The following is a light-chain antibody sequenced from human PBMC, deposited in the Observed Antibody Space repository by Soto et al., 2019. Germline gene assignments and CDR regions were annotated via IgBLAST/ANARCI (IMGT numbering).Light chain of an antibody. V-gene: IGKV3-11*01. CDR1: QSVSSY. J-gene: IGKJ3*01. CDR2: DAS. Sequence: EIVLTKSPATLYLSPGERATLSCTASQSVSSYLAWYQQKPGQAPRLLIYDASNRATGIPARFSGSGSGTDFALTISSLEPEDFAVYYCQQRSNWPLTFGPGTKVDIK. CDR3: QQRSNWPLT.